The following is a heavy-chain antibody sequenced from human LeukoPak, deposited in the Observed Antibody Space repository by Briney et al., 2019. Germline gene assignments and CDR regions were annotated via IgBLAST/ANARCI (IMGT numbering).Heavy chain of an antibody. D-gene: IGHD2-2*01. CDR1: EFTFTNYA. V-gene: IGHV3-23*01. CDR3: AKERVRCSITSCYPDAFDI. Sequence: PGGSLTLSCAASEFTFTNYALSWVRQARGKGLEWVSAISGSGDSPYYADSVKGRITISRDNTTNTLYLRVNRLSAENTAVYYCAKERVRCSITSCYPDAFDIWGQGTLVTVSP. J-gene: IGHJ3*02. CDR2: ISGSGDSP.